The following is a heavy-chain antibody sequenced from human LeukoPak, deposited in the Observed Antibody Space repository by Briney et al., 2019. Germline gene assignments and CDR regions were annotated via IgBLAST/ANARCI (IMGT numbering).Heavy chain of an antibody. CDR1: GFTFSSYG. J-gene: IGHJ6*03. CDR3: ARAQGSGYYYYYYMDV. D-gene: IGHD2-15*01. Sequence: GRSQRLSCAASGFTFSSYGMHWARQAPGKGLEWVSVIYSGGSTYYADSVKGRFTISRDNSKNTLYLQMNSLRAEDTAVYYCARAQGSGYYYYYYMDVWGKGTTVTVSS. CDR2: IYSGGST. V-gene: IGHV3-53*01.